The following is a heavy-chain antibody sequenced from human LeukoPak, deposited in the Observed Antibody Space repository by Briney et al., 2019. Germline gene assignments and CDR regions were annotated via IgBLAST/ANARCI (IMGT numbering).Heavy chain of an antibody. D-gene: IGHD1-20*01. Sequence: PSETLSLTCTVSGVSTSNNNSYWGWLRQPPGQGLEWTGSVYYSGSTYYGPALKRQATISVDTPRHPFSLKLRSVTAADTAVYYCARGITGPLVGFDPWGQGTLVTVSS. CDR3: ARGITGPLVGFDP. V-gene: IGHV4-39*01. CDR1: GVSTSNNNSY. J-gene: IGHJ5*02. CDR2: VYYSGST.